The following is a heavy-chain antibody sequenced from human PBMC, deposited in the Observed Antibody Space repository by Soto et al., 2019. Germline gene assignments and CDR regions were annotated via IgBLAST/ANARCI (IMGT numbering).Heavy chain of an antibody. CDR2: MNPNTGNS. D-gene: IGHD1-1*01. J-gene: IGHJ4*02. Sequence: ASVKVSCKASGYTFTSYDIYWVRQATGQGLEWMGWMNPNTGNSGYAQKFQGRVTMTSDTSISTAHMELSSLRSEDTAVYYCARRAETNGWNGFGADKYYFDFWGQGTLATVSS. CDR3: ARRAETNGWNGFGADKYYFDF. V-gene: IGHV1-8*01. CDR1: GYTFTSYD.